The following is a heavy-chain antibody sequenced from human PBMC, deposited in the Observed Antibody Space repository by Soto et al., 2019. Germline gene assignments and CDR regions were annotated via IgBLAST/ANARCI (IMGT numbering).Heavy chain of an antibody. J-gene: IGHJ6*02. CDR1: GFTFSSYG. D-gene: IGHD4-17*01. CDR2: ISYDGSNK. Sequence: QVQLVESGGGVVQPGRSLRLSCAASGFTFSSYGMHWVRQAPGKGLEWVAVISYDGSNKYYADSVKGRFTISRDNSKNTLYLQMNSLTAEDTAVYYCAKDGPVTTTPPFYYYYGMDVWGQGTTVTVSS. V-gene: IGHV3-30*18. CDR3: AKDGPVTTTPPFYYYYGMDV.